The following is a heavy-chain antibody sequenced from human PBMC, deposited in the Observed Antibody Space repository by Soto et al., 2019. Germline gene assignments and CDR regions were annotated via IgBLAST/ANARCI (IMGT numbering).Heavy chain of an antibody. Sequence: QLQLQESGPGLMKPSETLSLTCSVSGGSISRSSYYWGWIRQPPGKGLEWIGSIYYSGSTNYNPSRTSRVTISVDTSKNQFSLKLSSVTAADTAVYSCARIGGLMVRGVENWFDPWGQGILVTVSS. CDR3: ARIGGLMVRGVENWFDP. D-gene: IGHD3-10*01. CDR1: GGSISRSSYY. J-gene: IGHJ5*02. CDR2: IYYSGST. V-gene: IGHV4-39*01.